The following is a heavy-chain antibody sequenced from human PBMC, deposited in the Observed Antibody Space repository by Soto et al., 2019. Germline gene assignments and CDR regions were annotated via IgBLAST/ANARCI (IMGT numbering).Heavy chain of an antibody. J-gene: IGHJ4*02. CDR1: GFTFNNAW. V-gene: IGHV3-15*01. CDR3: TTAENYYDSSSFDY. D-gene: IGHD3-22*01. Sequence: VGSLRLSCVASGFTFNNAWMNWVRQAPGKGLEWVGRIKSKTDGGTTDYAALVKGRFTISRDDSKTTLYLQMNGLKTEDTAVYYCTTAENYYDSSSFDYWGQGTLVTAPQ. CDR2: IKSKTDGGTT.